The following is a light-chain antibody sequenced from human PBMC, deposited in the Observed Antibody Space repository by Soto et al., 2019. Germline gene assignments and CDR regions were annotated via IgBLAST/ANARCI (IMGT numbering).Light chain of an antibody. V-gene: IGKV3-15*01. J-gene: IGKJ3*01. CDR3: QQYDNWPPVT. CDR2: GAS. CDR1: QSVYNN. Sequence: EIVVTQSPSTLSVSPWERSTLSCRASQSVYNNLAWYQQKPGQAPRLLIYGASTRATGIPARFSGSGSGTEFTLTISSLQSEDFAVYFCQQYDNWPPVTFGPGTKVDIK.